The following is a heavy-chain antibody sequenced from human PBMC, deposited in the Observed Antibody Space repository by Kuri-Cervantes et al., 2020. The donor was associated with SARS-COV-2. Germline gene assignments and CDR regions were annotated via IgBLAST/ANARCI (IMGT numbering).Heavy chain of an antibody. Sequence: SETLSLTCTVSGCSISSYYWSWIRQPPGKGLEWIGYIYYSGSTNYNPYLKSRVTISVDTSKNQFSLKLSSVTAADTAVYYCAGSSGWYTYYYYGMDVWGQGTTVTVSS. V-gene: IGHV4-59*01. CDR1: GCSISSYY. CDR2: IYYSGST. D-gene: IGHD6-19*01. CDR3: AGSSGWYTYYYYGMDV. J-gene: IGHJ6*02.